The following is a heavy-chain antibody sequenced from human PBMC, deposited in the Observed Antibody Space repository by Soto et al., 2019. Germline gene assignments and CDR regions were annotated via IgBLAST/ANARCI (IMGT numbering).Heavy chain of an antibody. CDR2: IIPIFGTT. CDR3: ARGLYCGGGCYSHFDY. Sequence: VQLVQSGAEVKKPGSSVKVSCKASGGTFSNYPFIWVRQAPGQGLDWMGGIIPIFGTTDYGPRFQGRVTITADESTNTAYMELSSLRSDDTAVYYCARGLYCGGGCYSHFDYWGQGTLVTVSS. J-gene: IGHJ4*02. V-gene: IGHV1-69*01. CDR1: GGTFSNYP. D-gene: IGHD2-21*02.